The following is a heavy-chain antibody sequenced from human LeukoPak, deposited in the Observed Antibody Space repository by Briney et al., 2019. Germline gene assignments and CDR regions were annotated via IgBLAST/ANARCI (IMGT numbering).Heavy chain of an antibody. CDR3: ARERPHCTNGVCYKNWFDP. CDR2: IYTSGST. J-gene: IGHJ5*02. V-gene: IGHV4-4*07. D-gene: IGHD2-8*01. Sequence: SETLSLTCTVSGGSISSYYWSWIRQPAGKGLEWIGRIYTSGSTNYNPSLKRRVTISVDTSKNQFSLKLSSVTAADTAVYYCARERPHCTNGVCYKNWFDPWGQGTLVTVSS. CDR1: GGSISSYY.